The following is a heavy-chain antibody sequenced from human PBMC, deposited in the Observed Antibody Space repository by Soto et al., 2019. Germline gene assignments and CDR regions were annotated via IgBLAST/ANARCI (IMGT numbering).Heavy chain of an antibody. V-gene: IGHV3-64D*08. Sequence: SGGSLRLSCSASGLTFSSFTMHWVRQAPGKGLEYVSAIISNGGSANYGDSVKGRFTISRDNPKNTLYLQMSSLRVEDTALYYCVTNSGWSLRDFDYWGQGTLVTVSS. D-gene: IGHD6-19*01. CDR1: GLTFSSFT. CDR3: VTNSGWSLRDFDY. J-gene: IGHJ4*02. CDR2: IISNGGSA.